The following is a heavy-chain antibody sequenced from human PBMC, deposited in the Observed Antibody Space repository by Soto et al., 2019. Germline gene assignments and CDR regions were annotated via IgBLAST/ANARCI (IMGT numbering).Heavy chain of an antibody. CDR1: GFAFSSYG. Sequence: QAQLVESGGGVVQPGRSLRLSCAASGFAFSSYGMHWVRQAPGTGLEWVAVISYDGSLQHYADSVKGRFTISRDNAKTMVLLQMNGLRAEDTAVYYCVSGRGYGHASVPYSWGQGTLVSVSS. J-gene: IGHJ4*02. CDR2: ISYDGSLQ. V-gene: IGHV3-30*03. D-gene: IGHD5-18*01. CDR3: VSGRGYGHASVPYS.